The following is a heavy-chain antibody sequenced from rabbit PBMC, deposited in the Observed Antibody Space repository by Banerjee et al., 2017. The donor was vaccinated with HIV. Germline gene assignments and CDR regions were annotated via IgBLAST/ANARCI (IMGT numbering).Heavy chain of an antibody. J-gene: IGHJ4*01. Sequence: QEQLEESGGDLVKPEGSLTLTCTASGFSFSNRYVMCWVRQAPGKGLEWIACINTSSGNTVYASWAKGRFTISKTSSTTVTLQMTSLTVADTATYFCARSGSGDYRRVNLWGPGTLVTVS. CDR3: ARSGSGDYRRVNL. CDR1: GFSFSNRYV. V-gene: IGHV1S45*01. CDR2: INTSSGNT. D-gene: IGHD1-1*01.